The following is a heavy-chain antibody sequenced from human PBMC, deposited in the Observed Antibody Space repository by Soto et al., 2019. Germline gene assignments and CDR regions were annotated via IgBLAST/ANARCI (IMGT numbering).Heavy chain of an antibody. V-gene: IGHV1-24*01. D-gene: IGHD2-15*01. CDR1: GYTLTELS. J-gene: IGHJ6*02. CDR3: ATDWGYCSGGSCTDQRYYYYGMDV. CDR2: FDPEDGET. Sequence: QVQLVQSGAEVKKPGASVKVSCKVSGYTLTELSMHWVRQAPGKGLAWMGGFDPEDGETIYAQKFQGRVTMTEDTSTDTAYMELSSLRSEDTAVYYCATDWGYCSGGSCTDQRYYYYGMDVWGQGTTVTVSS.